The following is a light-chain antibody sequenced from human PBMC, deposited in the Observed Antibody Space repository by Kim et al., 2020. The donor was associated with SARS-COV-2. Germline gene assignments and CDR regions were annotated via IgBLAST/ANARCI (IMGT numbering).Light chain of an antibody. Sequence: ESVLTQSPGTLSLSTGERATLSCRASQSVSGSYVAWYQEKPGQAPRLLLYGASSRATGIPHRFSGSGSGTDFTLTISRLEPEDFAVYFCQLYYRSLLTLGRGPEV. CDR1: QSVSGSY. CDR2: GAS. J-gene: IGKJ4*01. V-gene: IGKV3-20*01. CDR3: QLYYRSLLT.